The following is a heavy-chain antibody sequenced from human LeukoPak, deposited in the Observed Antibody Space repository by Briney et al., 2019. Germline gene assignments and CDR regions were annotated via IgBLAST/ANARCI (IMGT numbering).Heavy chain of an antibody. CDR3: ARHGYSSGPPDY. CDR1: GGSISSYY. CDR2: ISYSGNT. V-gene: IGHV4-59*08. Sequence: SETLSLTCTVSGGSISSYYWSWIRQPPGKGLEWIGYISYSGNTNYNPSLKSRVTISVDMSKNQFSLKLSSVTAADTAVYHCARHGYSSGPPDYWGQGTLVTVSS. D-gene: IGHD6-19*01. J-gene: IGHJ4*02.